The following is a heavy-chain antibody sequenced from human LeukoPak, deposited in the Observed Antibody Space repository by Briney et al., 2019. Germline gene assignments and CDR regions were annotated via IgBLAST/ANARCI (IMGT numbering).Heavy chain of an antibody. CDR1: GFSLSNYA. CDR3: ARGGGLDV. Sequence: GGSLRLSCAVSGFSLSNYAMHWVRQAPGKGLEWVAFMSYEGYSKYYGDSVKGRFTISRDNSKNSLYLQMSNLRAEDTAVYFCARGGGLDVWGQGATVTVSS. CDR2: MSYEGYSK. D-gene: IGHD3-16*01. V-gene: IGHV3-30-3*01. J-gene: IGHJ6*02.